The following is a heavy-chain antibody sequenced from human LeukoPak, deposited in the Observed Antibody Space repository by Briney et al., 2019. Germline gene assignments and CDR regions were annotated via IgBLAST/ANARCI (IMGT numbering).Heavy chain of an antibody. CDR1: GFTFSSYA. Sequence: GGSLRFSCAASGFTFSSYAMSWVRQAPGKGLEWVSAISGSGGSTYYADSVKGRFTISRDNSKNTLYLQMNSLRAEDTAVYYCASGGIYNWFDPWGQGTLVTVSS. CDR2: ISGSGGST. D-gene: IGHD2/OR15-2a*01. J-gene: IGHJ5*02. V-gene: IGHV3-23*01. CDR3: ASGGIYNWFDP.